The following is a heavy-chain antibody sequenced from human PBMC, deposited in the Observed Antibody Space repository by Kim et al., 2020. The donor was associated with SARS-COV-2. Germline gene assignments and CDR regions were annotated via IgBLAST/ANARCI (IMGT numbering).Heavy chain of an antibody. D-gene: IGHD2-2*01. Sequence: SETLSLTCAVYGGSFSGYYWSWIRQPPGKGLEWIGEINHSGSTNYNPSLKSRVTLSVDTSKNQFSLKLSSVTAADTAVYYCASGSSTSGAFDIWGQGTMVTVSS. CDR2: INHSGST. CDR1: GGSFSGYY. J-gene: IGHJ3*02. CDR3: ASGSSTSGAFDI. V-gene: IGHV4-34*01.